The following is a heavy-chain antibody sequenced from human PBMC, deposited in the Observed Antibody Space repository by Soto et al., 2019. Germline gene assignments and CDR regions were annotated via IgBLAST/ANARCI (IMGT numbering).Heavy chain of an antibody. CDR3: ASCSYDFWSGYPEYYFDY. D-gene: IGHD3-3*01. V-gene: IGHV4-61*01. J-gene: IGHJ4*02. Sequence: SETXSLTCTVSGGSVSSGSYYWSWIRQPPGKGLEWIGYIYYSGSTNYNPSLKSRVTISVDTSKNQFSLKLSSVTAADTAVYYCASCSYDFWSGYPEYYFDYWGQGTLVTVSS. CDR2: IYYSGST. CDR1: GGSVSSGSYY.